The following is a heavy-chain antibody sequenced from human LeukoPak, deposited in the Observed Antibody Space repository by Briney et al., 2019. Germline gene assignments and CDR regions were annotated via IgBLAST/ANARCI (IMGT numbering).Heavy chain of an antibody. J-gene: IGHJ4*02. CDR3: ARRPSPFDSSGYYHLVD. D-gene: IGHD3-22*01. V-gene: IGHV3-30*04. CDR1: GFSFISYA. CDR2: ISYEGSNK. Sequence: GGSLRLSCAASGFSFISYAMYWVRQAPGKGLEWVAVISYEGSNKYYADSVKGRFTISRDNSKNTLYLQMNSLRAEDTAVYYCARRPSPFDSSGYYHLVDWGQGTLVTVSS.